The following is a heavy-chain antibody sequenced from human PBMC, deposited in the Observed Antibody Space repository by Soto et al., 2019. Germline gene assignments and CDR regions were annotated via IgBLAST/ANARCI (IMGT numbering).Heavy chain of an antibody. D-gene: IGHD3-10*01. CDR3: ARGRGSTVEGFDP. CDR1: GYSFTRYV. CDR2: IGGFNGDT. V-gene: IGHV1-18*01. J-gene: IGHJ5*02. Sequence: QVQLVQSGAEVRQPGASVKVSCKASGYSFTRYVISWVRQAPGQGLEWMGWIGGFNGDTNYAQNLQGRVTMTADTSTNKAYMELRSLKSDDTAVYYCARGRGSTVEGFDPWGQGTLVTVSS.